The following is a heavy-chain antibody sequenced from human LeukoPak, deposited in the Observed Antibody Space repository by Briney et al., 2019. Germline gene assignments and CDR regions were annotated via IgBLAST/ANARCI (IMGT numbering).Heavy chain of an antibody. V-gene: IGHV1-2*02. CDR3: AREGSGWYGNFDY. Sequence: ASVKVSCKASGYTFTDYYMHWVRQAPGQGLEWMGWINPDSSGTNYAQKFQGRVTMTRDTSISTAYMEVSRLRSDDTAVYYCAREGSGWYGNFDYWGQGTLVTVSS. CDR1: GYTFTDYY. J-gene: IGHJ4*02. D-gene: IGHD6-19*01. CDR2: INPDSSGT.